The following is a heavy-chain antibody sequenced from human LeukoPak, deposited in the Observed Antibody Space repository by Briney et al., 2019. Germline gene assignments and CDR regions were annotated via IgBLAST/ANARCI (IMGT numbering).Heavy chain of an antibody. CDR3: ARRGYRTFDY. CDR1: GGSFSGYY. D-gene: IGHD5-12*01. J-gene: IGHJ4*02. CDR2: INHSGST. V-gene: IGHV4-34*01. Sequence: SETLSLTCAVYGGSFSGYYWSWIRQPPRKGREWIGEINHSGSTNYNPSLKSRVTISVDTSKNQFSLKLSSVTAADTAVYYCARRGYRTFDYWGQGTLVTVSS.